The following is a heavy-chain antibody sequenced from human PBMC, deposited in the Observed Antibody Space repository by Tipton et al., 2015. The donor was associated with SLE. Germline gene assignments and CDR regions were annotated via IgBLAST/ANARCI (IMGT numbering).Heavy chain of an antibody. CDR1: GGSISSHY. V-gene: IGHV4-59*11. J-gene: IGHJ6*02. D-gene: IGHD6-13*01. CDR2: IYYSGST. CDR3: AQSSSWYGGYYYYYGMDV. Sequence: TLSLTCTVSGGSISSHYWSWIRQPPGKGLEWIGYIYYSGSTNYNPSLKSRVTISVDTSKNQFSLKLSSVTAADTAVYYCAQSSSWYGGYYYYYGMDVWGQGTTVTVSS.